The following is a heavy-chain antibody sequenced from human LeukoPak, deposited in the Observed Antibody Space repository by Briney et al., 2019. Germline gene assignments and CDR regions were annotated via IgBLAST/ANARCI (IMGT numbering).Heavy chain of an antibody. V-gene: IGHV4-34*01. CDR3: ARVLLWFGESRYDY. CDR2: INHSGST. D-gene: IGHD3-10*01. Sequence: PSETLSLTCAVYGGSFSGYYWSRIRQPPGKGLEWIGEINHSGSTNYNPSLKSRVTISVDTSKNQFSLKLSSVTAADTAVYYCARVLLWFGESRYDYWGQGTLVTVSS. J-gene: IGHJ4*02. CDR1: GGSFSGYY.